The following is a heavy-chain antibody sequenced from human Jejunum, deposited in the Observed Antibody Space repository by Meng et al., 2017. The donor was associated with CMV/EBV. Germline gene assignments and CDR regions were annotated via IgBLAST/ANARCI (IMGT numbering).Heavy chain of an antibody. Sequence: SGFTVSTNYMTWVRQAPGKGLEWVSVIYSGGGTYYADSVKGRFTISRDNSKNTLFLHMNSLRAEDTAIYYCARGGRGNSVLNFDFWGQGTRVTVSS. CDR3: ARGGRGNSVLNFDF. V-gene: IGHV3-53*01. J-gene: IGHJ4*02. CDR1: GFTVSTNY. D-gene: IGHD4-23*01. CDR2: IYSGGGT.